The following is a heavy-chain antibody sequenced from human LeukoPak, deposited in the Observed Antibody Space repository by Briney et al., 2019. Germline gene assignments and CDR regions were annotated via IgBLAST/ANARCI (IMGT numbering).Heavy chain of an antibody. CDR2: INPSGGST. V-gene: IGHV1-46*01. Sequence: ASVKVSCKASGYTFTSYYMHWVRQAPGQGIEWMGIINPSGGSTSYAQKFQGRVTMTRDMSTSTVYMELSSLRSEDTAVYYCASGYHYYYYYMDVWGKGTTVTVSS. CDR1: GYTFTSYY. D-gene: IGHD3-22*01. CDR3: ASGYHYYYYYMDV. J-gene: IGHJ6*03.